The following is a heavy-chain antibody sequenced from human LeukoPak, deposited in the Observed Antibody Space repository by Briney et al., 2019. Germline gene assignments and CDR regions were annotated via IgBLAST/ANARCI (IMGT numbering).Heavy chain of an antibody. CDR2: IYSNGRS. V-gene: IGHV4-4*07. Sequence: SETLSLTCTVSGGSITSDSWSWTRQPAGKGLEWIGRIYSNGRSDRNPSFRSRVTMSLDTSKRLFSLRLTSVTAADTAVYYCAREKYSRGWFADSWGQGTLVTVSS. CDR1: GGSITSDS. CDR3: AREKYSRGWFADS. J-gene: IGHJ4*02. D-gene: IGHD6-19*01.